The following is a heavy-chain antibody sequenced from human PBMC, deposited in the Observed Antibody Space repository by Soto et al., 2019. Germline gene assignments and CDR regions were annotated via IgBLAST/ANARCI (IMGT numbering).Heavy chain of an antibody. CDR3: ARDLLQGGWFDP. CDR2: ISYDGSNK. D-gene: IGHD2-15*01. Sequence: QVQLVESGGGVVQPGRSLRLSCAASGFTFSSYAMHWVRQAPGKGLEWVAVISYDGSNKYYADSVKGRFTISRDNSQNTLYLQMNSLRAEDTAVYYCARDLLQGGWFDPWGQGTLVTVSS. V-gene: IGHV3-30-3*01. CDR1: GFTFSSYA. J-gene: IGHJ5*02.